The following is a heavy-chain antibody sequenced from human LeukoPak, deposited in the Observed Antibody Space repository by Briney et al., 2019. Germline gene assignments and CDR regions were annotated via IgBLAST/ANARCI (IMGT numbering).Heavy chain of an antibody. V-gene: IGHV5-51*01. CDR1: GYSFTSYW. CDR2: IYPCDSDT. D-gene: IGHD3-10*01. CDR3: ARQYMVRGVIVGDY. Sequence: GESLKISCKGSGYSFTSYWIGWVRQIPGKGLEWMGIIYPCDSDTRYSPSFQGQVTTSAAKSISTAYLQWSSLKASDTATYYCARQYMVRGVIVGDYWGQGTLVTVSS. J-gene: IGHJ4*02.